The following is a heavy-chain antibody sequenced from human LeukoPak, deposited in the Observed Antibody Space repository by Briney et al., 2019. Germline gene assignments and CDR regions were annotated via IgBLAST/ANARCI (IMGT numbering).Heavy chain of an antibody. CDR3: ARDSSSWYYYYMDV. CDR1: GYTFTSYD. D-gene: IGHD6-13*01. J-gene: IGHJ6*03. CDR2: MNPNSGNT. V-gene: IGHV1-8*03. Sequence: ASVKVSCKASGYTFTSYDINWVRQATGQGLEWMGWMNPNSGNTGYAQKFQGRVTITRNTSISTAYMELSSLKSEDTAVYYCARDSSSWYYYYMDVWGKGTTVTVSS.